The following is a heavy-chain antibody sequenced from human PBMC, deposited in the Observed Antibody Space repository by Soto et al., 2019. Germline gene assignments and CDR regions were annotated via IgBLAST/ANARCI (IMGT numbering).Heavy chain of an antibody. CDR3: ARDRLIAVTGLIRN. Sequence: QVQLVQSGAEVKKPGASVKVSCKTSGYPFTSYGINWVRQAPGQGPEWMGWISAYDDKTIYSQKFQCRVTLTADTSTTTAYMELRGLRFDDTAVYYCARDRLIAVTGLIRNWGQGTLVTVSS. D-gene: IGHD6-19*01. J-gene: IGHJ4*02. CDR2: ISAYDDKT. V-gene: IGHV1-18*01. CDR1: GYPFTSYG.